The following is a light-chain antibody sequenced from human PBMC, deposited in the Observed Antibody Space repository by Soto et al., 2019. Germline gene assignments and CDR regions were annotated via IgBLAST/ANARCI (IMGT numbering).Light chain of an antibody. J-gene: IGKJ4*01. Sequence: EIFITQSPATLSVSSWERAPLSCRASQSLTSYLAWYQQKPDQAPRLLIYGISTRATDIPARFSGSGSGTDFTLTISSLEPEDFAVYYCQQRSNWPPLTFGGGTKVDIK. CDR2: GIS. CDR3: QQRSNWPPLT. V-gene: IGKV3-11*01. CDR1: QSLTSY.